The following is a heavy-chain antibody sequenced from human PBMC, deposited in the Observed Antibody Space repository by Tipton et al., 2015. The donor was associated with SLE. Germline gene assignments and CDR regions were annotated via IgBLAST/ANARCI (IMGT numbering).Heavy chain of an antibody. V-gene: IGHV4-39*01. CDR1: GGSISSSSYY. D-gene: IGHD2-15*01. J-gene: IGHJ6*03. Sequence: TLSLTCTVSGGSISSSSYYWGWIRQPPGKGLEWIGNIYYRGSTYYNLPLRSRVSISVDTSKNQLSLKVTSVTAADAAIYYCARGVAGYYFYYYMDVWGKGTTVTISS. CDR2: IYYRGST. CDR3: ARGVAGYYFYYYMDV.